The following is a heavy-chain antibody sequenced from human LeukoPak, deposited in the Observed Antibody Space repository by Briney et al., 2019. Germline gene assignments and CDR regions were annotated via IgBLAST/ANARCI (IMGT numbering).Heavy chain of an antibody. V-gene: IGHV3-23*01. D-gene: IGHD3-16*02. CDR2: IFPSGGEI. Sequence: PGGSLRLSCAASGFTFSTFAMIWVRQPPGKGLEWVSSIFPSGGEIHYADSVRGRFTISRDNSKYTLYLQMNSLRAEDTAVYYCAAQKRGSYRPYYFDYWGQGTLVTVSS. CDR3: AAQKRGSYRPYYFDY. CDR1: GFTFSTFA. J-gene: IGHJ4*02.